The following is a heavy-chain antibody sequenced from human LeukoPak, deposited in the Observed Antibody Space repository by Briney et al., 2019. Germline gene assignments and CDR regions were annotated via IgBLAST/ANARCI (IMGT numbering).Heavy chain of an antibody. CDR3: ARVSRGGGIDY. CDR1: GYSINSDYY. V-gene: IGHV4-38-2*02. CDR2: TYYTGST. Sequence: SETLSLTCNVSGYSINSDYYWGWIRQPPGKGLEWVGTTYYTGSTHYNPSLNSRVTISRDTSRNQFSLNLRSVTAVDTAVYFCARVSRGGGIDYWGQGTLVTVSS. D-gene: IGHD3-10*01. J-gene: IGHJ4*02.